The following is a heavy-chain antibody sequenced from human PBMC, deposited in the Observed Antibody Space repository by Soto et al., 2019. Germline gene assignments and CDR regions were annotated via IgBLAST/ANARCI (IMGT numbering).Heavy chain of an antibody. CDR1: GFTFSSYS. Sequence: PGGSLRLSCAASGFTFSSYSMNWVRQAPGKGLEWVSSISSSSSYIYYADSVKGRFTISRDNAKNSLYLQMNSLRAEDTAVYYCARGVSGSSWYAGIDYWGQGTLVTVSS. CDR3: ARGVSGSSWYAGIDY. J-gene: IGHJ4*02. D-gene: IGHD6-13*01. CDR2: ISSSSSYI. V-gene: IGHV3-21*01.